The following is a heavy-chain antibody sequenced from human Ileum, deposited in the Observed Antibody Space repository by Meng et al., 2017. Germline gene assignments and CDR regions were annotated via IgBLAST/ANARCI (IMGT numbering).Heavy chain of an antibody. D-gene: IGHD4-17*01. J-gene: IGHJ4*02. V-gene: IGHV4-34*01. CDR3: ASVELSTVTRLDS. CDR1: RGSFSGYY. Sequence: VQLQQWGAGLLKPSETLSLTCAVYRGSFSGYYWTWIRQPPGKGLEWIGEINPRGRTVYNPSLKSRVTISIDTSKNQFSLKLTSVTAADTAVYFCASVELSTVTRLDSWGPGTLVTVSS. CDR2: INPRGRT.